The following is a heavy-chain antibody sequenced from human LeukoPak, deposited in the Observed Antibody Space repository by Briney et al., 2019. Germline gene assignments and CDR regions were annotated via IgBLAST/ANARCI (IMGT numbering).Heavy chain of an antibody. Sequence: GGSLRLSCAASGLIFSNYAMTWVRQAPGKGLEWVSVISGGGGSTVYADSMKGRLTISRDNSKNTLFMEMNNLKAEDTALYYCAKGQSRNNWNALHFDLWGRGTLVTVSS. CDR1: GLIFSNYA. D-gene: IGHD1-20*01. CDR3: AKGQSRNNWNALHFDL. J-gene: IGHJ2*01. CDR2: ISGGGGST. V-gene: IGHV3-23*01.